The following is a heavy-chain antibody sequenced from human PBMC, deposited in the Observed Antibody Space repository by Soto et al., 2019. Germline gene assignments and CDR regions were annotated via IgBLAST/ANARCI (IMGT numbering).Heavy chain of an antibody. V-gene: IGHV4-59*01. J-gene: IGHJ3*02. CDR1: GGSISSYY. CDR3: AREEAGRPLDDAFDI. CDR2: IYYSGST. Sequence: SETLSLTCTVSGGSISSYYWSWIRQPPGKGLEWIGYIYYSGSTNYNPSLKSRVTISVDTSKNQFSLKLSSVTAADTSVYYCAREEAGRPLDDAFDIWGQGTMVTVSS. D-gene: IGHD3-3*01.